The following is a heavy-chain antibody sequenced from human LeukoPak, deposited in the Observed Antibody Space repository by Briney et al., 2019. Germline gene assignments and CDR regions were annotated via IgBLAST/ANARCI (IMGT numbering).Heavy chain of an antibody. CDR1: GYSFTSYW. CDR2: IYPGDSDT. Sequence: GESLKISCKGSGYSFTSYWIGWVRQMPGKGLEWMGIIYPGDSDTGYSPSFQGQVTISADKSISTAYLQWSSLKASDTAMYYCARSGQLELTDSDYWGQGTLVTVSS. D-gene: IGHD1-7*01. J-gene: IGHJ4*02. CDR3: ARSGQLELTDSDY. V-gene: IGHV5-51*01.